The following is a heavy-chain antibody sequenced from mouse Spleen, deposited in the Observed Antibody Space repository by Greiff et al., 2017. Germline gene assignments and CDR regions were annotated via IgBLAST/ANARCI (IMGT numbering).Heavy chain of an antibody. Sequence: VQLQQPGTELVKPGASVKLSCKASGYTFTSYWMHWVKQRPGQGLEWIGNINPSNGGTNYNEKFKSKATLTVDKSSSTAYMQLSSLTSEDSAVYYCARCLTTVVAPYAMDYWGQGISVTVSS. CDR1: GYTFTSYW. CDR3: ARCLTTVVAPYAMDY. V-gene: IGHV1-53*01. J-gene: IGHJ4*01. CDR2: INPSNGGT. D-gene: IGHD1-1*01.